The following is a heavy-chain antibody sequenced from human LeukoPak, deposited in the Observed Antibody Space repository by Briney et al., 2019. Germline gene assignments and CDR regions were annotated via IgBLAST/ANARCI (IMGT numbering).Heavy chain of an antibody. V-gene: IGHV3-64D*06. CDR3: ASFTDY. CDR2: ISSNGDST. Sequence: PGGSLRLSCSGSGFTFSSYIMHWVRQAPGKGLEYVSAISSNGDSTYYADSVKGRFTISRDNSKNTLYLQMNSLRPDDTAVYYCASFTDYWGQGILVTVSS. CDR1: GFTFSSYI. J-gene: IGHJ4*02.